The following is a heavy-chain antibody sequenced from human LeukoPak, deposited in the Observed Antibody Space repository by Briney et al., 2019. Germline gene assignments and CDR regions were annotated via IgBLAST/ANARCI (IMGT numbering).Heavy chain of an antibody. CDR1: GYTFTGNF. D-gene: IGHD2-15*01. CDR3: ARGTDCSGGSCLDY. V-gene: IGHV1-2*06. J-gene: IGHJ4*02. CDR2: INPDSGGA. Sequence: ASVRVSCKASGYTFTGNFMHWVRQAPGQGLEWMGLINPDSGGANYAQNFQGRVTMIRDTSISTVYMELSRLRSDDTAVYYCARGTDCSGGSCLDYWGQGTLVTVSS.